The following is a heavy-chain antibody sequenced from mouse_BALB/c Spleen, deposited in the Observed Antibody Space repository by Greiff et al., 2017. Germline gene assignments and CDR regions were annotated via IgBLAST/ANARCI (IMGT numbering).Heavy chain of an antibody. CDR3: AREGRYEYAMAY. Sequence: DVMLVESGGGLVQPGGSRKLSCAASGFTFSDYGMAWVRQAPGKGPEWVAFISNLAYSIYYADTVTGRFTISRENAKNTLYLEMSSLRSEDTAMYYCAREGRYEYAMAYWGQGTSVTVSA. D-gene: IGHD2-14*01. CDR1: GFTFSDYG. V-gene: IGHV5-15*02. J-gene: IGHJ4*01. CDR2: ISNLAYSI.